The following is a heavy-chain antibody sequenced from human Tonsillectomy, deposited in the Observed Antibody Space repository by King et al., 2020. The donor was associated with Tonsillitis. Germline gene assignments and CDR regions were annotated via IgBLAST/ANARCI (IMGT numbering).Heavy chain of an antibody. CDR3: AKTNYDFWSGFTAGAFDV. D-gene: IGHD3-3*01. J-gene: IGHJ3*01. CDR1: GFTFNDYA. V-gene: IGHV3-23*04. CDR2: ISGSGGNT. Sequence: QLVQSGGGLVQPGGSLRLSCAASGFTFNDYAMSWVRQAPGKGLEWVSTISGSGGNTYYADCVKGRFTISRDNSKNTLYLQMNSLRAEDTAVYYCAKTNYDFWSGFTAGAFDVWGQGTMVTVSS.